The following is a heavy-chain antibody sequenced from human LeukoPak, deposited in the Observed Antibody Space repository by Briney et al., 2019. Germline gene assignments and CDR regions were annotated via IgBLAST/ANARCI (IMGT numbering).Heavy chain of an antibody. V-gene: IGHV3-30*18. J-gene: IGHJ4*02. CDR2: ISNNGNNK. CDR3: AKDQDGGGY. CDR1: GFTFSNYG. Sequence: GGSLRLSCAASGFTFSNYGMNWVRQAPGKGLEWVAVISNNGNNKNYPDSMEGRFTISRDNSRNTLYLQMNSLRAEDTAVYYCAKDQDGGGYWGQGTLVTVSS. D-gene: IGHD3-10*01.